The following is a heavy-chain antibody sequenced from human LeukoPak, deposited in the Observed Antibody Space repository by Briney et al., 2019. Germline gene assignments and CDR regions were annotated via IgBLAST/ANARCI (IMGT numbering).Heavy chain of an antibody. CDR2: IYPGDSDT. CDR3: ARHVSSGYWSYYYYYMDV. CDR1: GYSFTSYW. D-gene: IGHD3-22*01. V-gene: IGHV5-51*01. J-gene: IGHJ6*03. Sequence: HGESLQISCMGSGYSFTSYWIGWVRQIPGKGLEGMGIIYPGDSDTRYSPCFQGQVTISADKSISTAYLQWSSLKASDTAMYYCARHVSSGYWSYYYYYMDVWGKGTTVTISS.